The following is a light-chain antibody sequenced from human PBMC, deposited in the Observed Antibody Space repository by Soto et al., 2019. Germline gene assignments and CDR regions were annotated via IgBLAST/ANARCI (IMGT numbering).Light chain of an antibody. CDR2: DAS. V-gene: IGKV3-20*01. Sequence: EIVLTQSPGTLSLSPGERATLSCRASQSVGRNYLAWYQQKPGQAPRLLIYDASSRATGIPDRFSGRGSGTDFTLNISRLEPEDFAVYYCQQYASSPLTFGGGTKVDMK. CDR3: QQYASSPLT. CDR1: QSVGRNY. J-gene: IGKJ4*01.